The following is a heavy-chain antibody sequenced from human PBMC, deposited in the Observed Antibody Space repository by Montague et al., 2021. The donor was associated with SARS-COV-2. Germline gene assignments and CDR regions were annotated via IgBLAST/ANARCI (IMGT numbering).Heavy chain of an antibody. V-gene: IGHV4-39*01. Sequence: SETLSLTCTVSGGSISSTSYYWGWIRQPPGKGLEWIGSNSYSGSTYYKSSLKSRVTISVATSKNQFSLRLSSVTAADTAVYYCSRHITGSGNAFDIWGQGTMVTVSS. CDR1: GGSISSTSYY. J-gene: IGHJ3*02. D-gene: IGHD3-10*01. CDR2: NSYSGST. CDR3: SRHITGSGNAFDI.